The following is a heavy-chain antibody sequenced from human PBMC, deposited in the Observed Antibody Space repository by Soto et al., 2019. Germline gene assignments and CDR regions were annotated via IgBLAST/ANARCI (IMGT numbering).Heavy chain of an antibody. V-gene: IGHV3-48*04. J-gene: IGHJ6*02. Sequence: PGGSLRLSCAASGFTFSSYSMNWVRQAPGKGLEWVSSISSSSSSIDYADSVKGRFTISRDNAKNSLYLQMNSLRAEDTALYYCARDRGSYYFSYYGMDVWGQGTTVTVSS. CDR2: ISSSSSSI. CDR3: ARDRGSYYFSYYGMDV. D-gene: IGHD1-26*01. CDR1: GFTFSSYS.